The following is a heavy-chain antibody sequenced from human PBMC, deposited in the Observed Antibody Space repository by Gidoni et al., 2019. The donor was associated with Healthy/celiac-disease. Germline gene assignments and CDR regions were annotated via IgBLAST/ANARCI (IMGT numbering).Heavy chain of an antibody. CDR2: VYSGGST. CDR1: GFTVSSNY. D-gene: IGHD3-16*02. Sequence: EVQLVESGGGLIQPGGSLRPSCAAYGFTVSSNYMSWVRQAPGKGLEWVSVVYSGGSTYYADSVKGRFTISRDNSKNTLYLQMNSLRAEDTAVYYCAREYYDYVWGSYRSYYFDYWGQGTLVTVSS. CDR3: AREYYDYVWGSYRSYYFDY. J-gene: IGHJ4*02. V-gene: IGHV3-53*01.